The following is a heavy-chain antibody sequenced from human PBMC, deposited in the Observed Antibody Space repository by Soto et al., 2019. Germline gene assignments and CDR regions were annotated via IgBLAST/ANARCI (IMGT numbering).Heavy chain of an antibody. CDR1: GFIFDNNW. D-gene: IGHD2-8*01. CDR2: INPDGSEE. CDR3: SRALNA. V-gene: IGHV3-7*01. J-gene: IGHJ4*02. Sequence: GGSLRLPCIASGFIFDNNWMDWVSQTPGKGLEWVANINPDGSEEHYVDSVKGRFTISRDNTKNSLYLQMSSLTVEDSALYYCSRALNAWGPGTQVTVSS.